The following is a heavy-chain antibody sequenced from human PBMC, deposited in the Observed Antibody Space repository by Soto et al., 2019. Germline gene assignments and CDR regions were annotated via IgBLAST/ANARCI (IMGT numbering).Heavy chain of an antibody. V-gene: IGHV1-18*01. CDR1: GYTFTSYG. Sequence: QVQLVQSGAEVKKPGASVKVSCKASGYTFTSYGISWVRQAPGQGLEWMGWISAYNGNTNYAQKLQGRVTMTTDTTTNAAYMERRSLGSDDTAVYYGARSISAAIDFDYWGQGTLVTVSS. D-gene: IGHD6-13*01. CDR3: ARSISAAIDFDY. J-gene: IGHJ4*02. CDR2: ISAYNGNT.